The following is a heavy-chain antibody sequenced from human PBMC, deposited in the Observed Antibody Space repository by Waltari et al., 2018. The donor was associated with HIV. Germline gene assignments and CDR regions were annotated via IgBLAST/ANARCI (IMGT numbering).Heavy chain of an antibody. D-gene: IGHD6-13*01. CDR2: IIPILGIA. Sequence: QVQLVQSGAEVKKPGSSVKVSCKASGGTFSSYAISWVRQAPGQGLEWMGRIIPILGIANYAQKFQGRVTITADKSTSTAYMELSSLRSEDTAVYYCARDLKIAAAAASNWFDPWGQGTLVTVSS. CDR3: ARDLKIAAAAASNWFDP. CDR1: GGTFSSYA. V-gene: IGHV1-69*04. J-gene: IGHJ5*02.